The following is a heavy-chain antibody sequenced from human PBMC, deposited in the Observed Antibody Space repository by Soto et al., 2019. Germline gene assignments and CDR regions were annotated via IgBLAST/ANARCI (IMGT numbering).Heavy chain of an antibody. CDR1: GGSVSSGNYY. V-gene: IGHV4-61*01. D-gene: IGHD1-26*01. J-gene: IGHJ4*02. CDR3: TRAPVSGSYCFDF. Sequence: QVQLPESGSGLVKPSETLSLTCTVSGGSVSSGNYYWSWIRQPPGKGLEWIGYIFHTGTTNYNPSLKSRVTISLDTSMNQFSLKLSSVTPADTAVYYCTRAPVSGSYCFDFWGQGTPVTVSS. CDR2: IFHTGTT.